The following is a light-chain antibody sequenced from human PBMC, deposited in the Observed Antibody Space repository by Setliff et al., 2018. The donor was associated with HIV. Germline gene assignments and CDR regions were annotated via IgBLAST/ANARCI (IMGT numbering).Light chain of an antibody. V-gene: IGLV1-44*01. J-gene: IGLJ2*01. CDR2: SND. CDR3: AAWDDSLNGVV. CDR1: SSNIGSNT. Sequence: QSVLTQPPSASGTPGQRVTISCSGSSSNIGSNTVNWYQKLPGTAPQLLIYSNDQRPSGVPDRFSGSKSGTSASLAISGLQSEDETDYYCAAWDDSLNGVVFGGGTKVTV.